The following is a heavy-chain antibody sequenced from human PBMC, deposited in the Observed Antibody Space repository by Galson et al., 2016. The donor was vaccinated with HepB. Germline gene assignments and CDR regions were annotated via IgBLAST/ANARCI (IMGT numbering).Heavy chain of an antibody. J-gene: IGHJ4*02. CDR2: VYSDTDGGTT. D-gene: IGHD5-18*01. V-gene: IGHV3-15*01. CDR1: GFTFSNAW. CDR3: TTVYTYGRHYIDY. Sequence: SLRLSCAASGFTFSNAWMSWVRQAPGKGLGWVARVYSDTDGGTTDYAVPVKGRVSISSEDSKNMLYLEMNNLRTEDTAVYFCTTVYTYGRHYIDYWGQGTLVTVSS.